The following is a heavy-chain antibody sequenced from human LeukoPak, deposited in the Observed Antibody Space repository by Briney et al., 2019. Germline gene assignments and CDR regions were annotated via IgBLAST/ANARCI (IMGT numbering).Heavy chain of an antibody. CDR2: IIPILGIA. CDR1: GGTFSSYA. J-gene: IGHJ4*02. Sequence: AVKVSCKASGGTFSSYAISWVRQAPGQGLEWMGRIIPILGIANYAQKFQGRVTITADKSTSTAYMELSSLRSEDTAVYYCARDDSGYDSYWGQGTLVTVSS. CDR3: ARDDSGYDSY. D-gene: IGHD5-12*01. V-gene: IGHV1-69*04.